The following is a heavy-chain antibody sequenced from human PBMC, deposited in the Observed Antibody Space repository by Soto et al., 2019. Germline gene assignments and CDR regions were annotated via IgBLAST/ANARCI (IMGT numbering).Heavy chain of an antibody. V-gene: IGHV3-9*01. D-gene: IGHD4-17*01. CDR3: AKDLSSSGDPRPVG. CDR2: ISWNSGSI. CDR1: GFTFDDSA. Sequence: SGFTFDDSAMHWFRQAPGKGLEWVSGISWNSGSIGYADSVKGRFTISRDNAKNSLYLQMNSLRAEDTALYYCAKDLSSSGDPRPVGWGQGTLVTVSS. J-gene: IGHJ4*02.